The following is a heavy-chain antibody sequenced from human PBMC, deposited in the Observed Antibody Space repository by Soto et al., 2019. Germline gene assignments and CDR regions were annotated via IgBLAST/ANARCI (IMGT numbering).Heavy chain of an antibody. CDR3: AREVSGSGYYNY. J-gene: IGHJ4*02. Sequence: QVPLVESGGGVVQPGRSLRVSCAASGFTFSSFVMHWVRQAPGKGLEWVAVIWHDGTNENYADSVRGRFTISRDNSKHTLYLQMNSLRAEDTAVYYCAREVSGSGYYNYWGQGTLVTVSS. D-gene: IGHD3-22*01. V-gene: IGHV3-33*01. CDR1: GFTFSSFV. CDR2: IWHDGTNE.